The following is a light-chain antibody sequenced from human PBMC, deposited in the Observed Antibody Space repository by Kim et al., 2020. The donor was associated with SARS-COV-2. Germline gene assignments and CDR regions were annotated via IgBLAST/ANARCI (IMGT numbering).Light chain of an antibody. Sequence: PVERATLSGRASQSFSRNYLAWYQQKPGQAPRLLIYGASSRATGIPDRFSGSGSGTDFTLTISRLEPGDFAVYYCQQFDDSSSWTFGQGTKVDIK. CDR3: QQFDDSSSWT. V-gene: IGKV3-20*01. CDR1: QSFSRNY. J-gene: IGKJ1*01. CDR2: GAS.